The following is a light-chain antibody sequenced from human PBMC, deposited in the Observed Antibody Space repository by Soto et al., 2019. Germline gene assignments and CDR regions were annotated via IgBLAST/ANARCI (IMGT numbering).Light chain of an antibody. J-gene: IGLJ1*01. V-gene: IGLV1-40*01. CDR2: GNT. Sequence: QAVVTQPPSVSGAPGQRVTISCTGSSSNIGAGYDEHWYQQLPGTAPKLLIYGNTIRPSGVPDRFSGSRSGTSASLAITGLQAEDEADYYCQSSDGSLSGYVFGTGTKLTVL. CDR3: QSSDGSLSGYV. CDR1: SSNIGAGYD.